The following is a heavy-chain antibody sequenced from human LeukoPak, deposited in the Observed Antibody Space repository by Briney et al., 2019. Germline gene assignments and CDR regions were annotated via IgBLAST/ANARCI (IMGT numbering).Heavy chain of an antibody. V-gene: IGHV3-20*04. CDR1: GFTFDDYG. CDR3: ARSPRGYDTLKYYYYMDV. Sequence: PGGSLRLSCAASGFTFDDYGMSWARHAPGKGLEWVSGINWNGGSIGYADSVKGRFTISRDNAKNSLHLQMSSLRAEDTALYYCARSPRGYDTLKYYYYMDVWGKGTTVTVSS. CDR2: INWNGGSI. D-gene: IGHD5-12*01. J-gene: IGHJ6*03.